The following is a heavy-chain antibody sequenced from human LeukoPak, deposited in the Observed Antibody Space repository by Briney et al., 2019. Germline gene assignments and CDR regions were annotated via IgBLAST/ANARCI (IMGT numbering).Heavy chain of an antibody. Sequence: GASVKVSCKASGYTLTSYYIHWVRQAPGQGLEWMGIINPSGGSTTYAQKFQGRVIMTGDTSTSTVYMELSSLRSEDTAVSYCARALVGATHAFDIWGQGTMVTVSS. J-gene: IGHJ3*02. CDR1: GYTLTSYY. CDR3: ARALVGATHAFDI. D-gene: IGHD1-26*01. CDR2: INPSGGST. V-gene: IGHV1-46*01.